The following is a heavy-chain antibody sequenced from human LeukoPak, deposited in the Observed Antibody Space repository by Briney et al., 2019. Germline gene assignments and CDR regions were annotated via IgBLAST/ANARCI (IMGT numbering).Heavy chain of an antibody. V-gene: IGHV3-23*01. D-gene: IGHD3-22*01. CDR2: IGGGGENT. Sequence: GGSLRLSCAASGFTFNSYALSWVRQAPGKRLEWVSTIGGGGENTYYADSVKGRFTISRDSSKNTLYLQMNSLRAEDTAVYYCARVDYYDSSGYIDYWGQGTLVTVSS. CDR1: GFTFNSYA. CDR3: ARVDYYDSSGYIDY. J-gene: IGHJ4*02.